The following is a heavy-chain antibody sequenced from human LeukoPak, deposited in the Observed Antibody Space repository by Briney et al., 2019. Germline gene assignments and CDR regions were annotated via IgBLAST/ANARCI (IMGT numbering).Heavy chain of an antibody. CDR2: ISSSSYI. V-gene: IGHV3-21*01. CDR1: GFTFSTYG. CDR3: ARDRNWDYYYGMDV. D-gene: IGHD7-27*01. J-gene: IGHJ6*02. Sequence: SGGSLRLSCAASGFTFSTYGMHWVRQAPGKGLEWVSSISSSSYIYYADSVKGRFTISRDNAKNSLYLQMNSLRAEDTAVYYCARDRNWDYYYGMDVWGQGTTVTVSS.